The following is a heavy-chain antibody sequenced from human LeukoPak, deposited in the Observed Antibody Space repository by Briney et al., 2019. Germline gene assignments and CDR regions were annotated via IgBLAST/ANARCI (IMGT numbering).Heavy chain of an antibody. CDR2: ISAYNGNT. J-gene: IGHJ4*02. D-gene: IGHD6-19*01. CDR3: AREAISSGLLYYFDY. CDR1: GYTFTSYG. V-gene: IGHV1-18*01. Sequence: ASVKVSCKASGYTFTSYGISWVRQAPGQGLERMGWISAYNGNTNYAQKLQGRVTMTTDTSTSTAYMELRSLRSDDTAVYYCAREAISSGLLYYFDYWGQGTLVTVSS.